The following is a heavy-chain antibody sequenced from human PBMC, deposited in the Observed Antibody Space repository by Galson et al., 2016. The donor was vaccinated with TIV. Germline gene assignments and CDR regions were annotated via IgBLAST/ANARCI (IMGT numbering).Heavy chain of an antibody. V-gene: IGHV3-49*04. CDR3: NRDLVRDIIVIPAVQFDY. Sequence: SLRLSCAASGFTFGNYAMSWVRQAPGKGLEWVGFITTKAYGGTTEYAASVKGRFTISRDDSKSIAYLQMNSLRTEDTAVYYCNRDLVRDIIVIPAVQFDYWGQGTLVTVSS. CDR2: ITTKAYGGTT. J-gene: IGHJ4*02. CDR1: GFTFGNYA. D-gene: IGHD2-2*01.